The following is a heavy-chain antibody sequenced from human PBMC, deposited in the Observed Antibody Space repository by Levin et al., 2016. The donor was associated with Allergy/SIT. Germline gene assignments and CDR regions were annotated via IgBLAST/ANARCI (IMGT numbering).Heavy chain of an antibody. J-gene: IGHJ4*02. D-gene: IGHD6-19*01. V-gene: IGHV1-46*01. CDR3: ARSEQWLVLAVWDY. Sequence: WVRQAPGQGLEWMGIINPSGGSTSYAQKFQGRVTMTRDTSTSTVYMELSSLRSEDTAVYYCARSEQWLVLAVWDYWGQGTLVTVSS. CDR2: INPSGGST.